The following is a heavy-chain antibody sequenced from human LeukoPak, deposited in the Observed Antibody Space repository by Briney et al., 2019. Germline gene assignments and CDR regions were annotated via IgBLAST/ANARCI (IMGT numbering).Heavy chain of an antibody. CDR1: GFTFSSYA. CDR2: ISGSGGST. D-gene: IGHD6-19*01. V-gene: IGHV3-23*01. J-gene: IGHJ4*02. Sequence: PGGSLRLSCAASGFTFSSYAMSWVRQAPGKGLEWVSAISGSGGSTYYADSVKGRFTISRDNPKNTLYLQMNSLRAEDTAVYYCAKDKTRGGYSSGWLPPPDYWGQGTLVTVSS. CDR3: AKDKTRGGYSSGWLPPPDY.